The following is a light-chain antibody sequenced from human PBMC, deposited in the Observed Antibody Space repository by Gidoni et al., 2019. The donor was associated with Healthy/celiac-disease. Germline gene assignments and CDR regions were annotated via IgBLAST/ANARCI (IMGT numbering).Light chain of an antibody. J-gene: IGKJ4*01. CDR2: DAS. V-gene: IGKV1-33*01. Sequence: DIQMTQYPSSLSASVGDRVTITCQASQDISNYFNWYQQKPGKAPKLLIYDASNLETGVPSRFSGRGSGTDFTFISSSLQPEDIATYYCQQYDNPPLTFGGGTKVEIK. CDR1: QDISNY. CDR3: QQYDNPPLT.